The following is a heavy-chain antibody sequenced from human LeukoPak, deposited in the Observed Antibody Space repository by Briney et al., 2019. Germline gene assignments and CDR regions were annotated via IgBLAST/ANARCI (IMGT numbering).Heavy chain of an antibody. V-gene: IGHV3-9*01. J-gene: IGHJ4*02. CDR1: GFTFDDYA. Sequence: GRSLRLSCAASGFTFDDYAMHWVRQPPGKGLEWVSSISWKSGTIGYADSVKGRFTISRGNAKNSLYLQMSSLRADDTALYFCARGEYDVLTAFFYSDYWGQGTLVTVSS. CDR3: ARGEYDVLTAFFYSDY. D-gene: IGHD3-9*01. CDR2: ISWKSGTI.